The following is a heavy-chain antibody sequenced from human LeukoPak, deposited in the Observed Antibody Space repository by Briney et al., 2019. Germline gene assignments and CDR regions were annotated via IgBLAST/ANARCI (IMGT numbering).Heavy chain of an antibody. V-gene: IGHV3-53*01. CDR2: IYSGGST. Sequence: GGSLRLSCAASGFTVSSNYMSWVRQAPGKGLEWVSVIYSGGSTYYAGSVKGRFTISRDNSKNTLYLQMNSLRAEDTAVYYCARVPGSGWHFDYWGQGTLVTVSS. CDR1: GFTVSSNY. J-gene: IGHJ4*02. D-gene: IGHD6-19*01. CDR3: ARVPGSGWHFDY.